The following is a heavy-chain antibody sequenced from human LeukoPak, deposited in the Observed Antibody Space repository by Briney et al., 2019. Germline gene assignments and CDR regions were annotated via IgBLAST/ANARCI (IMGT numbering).Heavy chain of an antibody. CDR2: IYYSGST. CDR1: GGSISSSSYY. D-gene: IGHD1-7*01. Sequence: SETLSLTCTVSGGSISSSSYYWGWIRQPPGKGLEWIGSIYYSGSTYYNPSLKSRVTISVDTSKNQFSLKLSSVTAADTALYYCVTFNWNYTSLPFDYWGHGTLVTVSS. V-gene: IGHV4-39*07. J-gene: IGHJ4*01. CDR3: VTFNWNYTSLPFDY.